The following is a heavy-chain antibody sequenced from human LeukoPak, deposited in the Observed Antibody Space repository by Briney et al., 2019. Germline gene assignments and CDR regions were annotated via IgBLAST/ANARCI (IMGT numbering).Heavy chain of an antibody. CDR3: VKDLVVYYDSGASGCY. V-gene: IGHV3-64D*06. J-gene: IGHJ4*02. CDR2: ISSNGGST. D-gene: IGHD3-22*01. CDR1: GFTFSSYA. Sequence: PGGSLRLSCSASGFTFSSYAMHWVRQAPGKGLEYVSAISSNGGSTYYADSVKGRFTISRDNSKNTLYLQMSSLRAEGTAVYYCVKDLVVYYDSGASGCYWGQGTLVTVSS.